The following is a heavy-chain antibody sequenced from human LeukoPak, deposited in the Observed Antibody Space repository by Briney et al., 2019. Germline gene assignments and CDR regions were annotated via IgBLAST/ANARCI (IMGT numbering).Heavy chain of an antibody. V-gene: IGHV1-3*01. Sequence: GASVKVSCKASGYIFTDYAIHWLRQAPGQRPEWMGWMNGGNGNTKYSQKFQGRITLIRDTSAATAYMELSSLRHDDLAVYYCARDPVVPAAGYNWFDPWGQGTLVTVSS. D-gene: IGHD2-2*01. CDR1: GYIFTDYA. J-gene: IGHJ5*02. CDR2: MNGGNGNT. CDR3: ARDPVVPAAGYNWFDP.